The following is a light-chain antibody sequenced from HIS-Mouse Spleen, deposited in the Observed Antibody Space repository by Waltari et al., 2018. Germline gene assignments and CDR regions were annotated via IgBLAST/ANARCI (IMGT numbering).Light chain of an antibody. CDR2: EVS. CDR3: SSYAGSNNYV. Sequence: QSALTQPPSASGSPGQSVTISCTGTSSDVGGYNYVSWYQQQPGKAPKLMIYEVSTRPAGVPVRFSGSKSGNTASLTVSGLQAEDEADYYCSSYAGSNNYVFGTGTKVTVL. J-gene: IGLJ1*01. CDR1: SSDVGGYNY. V-gene: IGLV2-8*01.